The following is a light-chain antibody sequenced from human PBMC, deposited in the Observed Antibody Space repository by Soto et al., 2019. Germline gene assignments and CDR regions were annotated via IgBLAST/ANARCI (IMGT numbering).Light chain of an antibody. CDR2: DAS. J-gene: IGKJ5*01. V-gene: IGKV1-33*01. Sequence: DIQMTQSPSSLSASVGDRVTITCQASQNINNYLNWYQQKPGRDPKLLIYDASNLEAGVPSRFRGSGSGTDFTFTIRRVQPEDIATYYCHQYENLPTFGQGTRREIK. CDR1: QNINNY. CDR3: HQYENLPT.